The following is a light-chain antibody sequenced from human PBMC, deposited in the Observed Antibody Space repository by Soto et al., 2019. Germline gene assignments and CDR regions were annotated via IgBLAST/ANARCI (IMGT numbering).Light chain of an antibody. CDR3: PAWDSSPDHVV. V-gene: IGLV3-1*01. CDR1: KLGDKY. J-gene: IGLJ2*01. CDR2: QDS. Sequence: SSELTQPPSVSVSPGQTASITCSGGKLGDKYACWYQQKPGQSPVLVIYQDSKRPSGIPERFSGSNSGNTATLTISGTQAMDEADYYCPAWDSSPDHVVFGGGTKLTVL.